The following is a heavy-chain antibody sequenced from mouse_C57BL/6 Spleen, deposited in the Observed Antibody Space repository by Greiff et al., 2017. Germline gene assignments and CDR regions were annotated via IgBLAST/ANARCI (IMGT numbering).Heavy chain of an antibody. CDR1: GFTFSSYA. CDR3: ASETAQARFAY. Sequence: EVKLVESGGGLVKPGGSLKLSCAASGFTFSSYAMSWVRQTPDKRLEWVATISDGGSYTNYPDNVKGRFTISKDNATNNLYLQMSHLKSEDTAMYYCASETAQARFAYWGQGTTLTVSS. J-gene: IGHJ2*01. D-gene: IGHD3-2*02. CDR2: ISDGGSYT. V-gene: IGHV5-4*03.